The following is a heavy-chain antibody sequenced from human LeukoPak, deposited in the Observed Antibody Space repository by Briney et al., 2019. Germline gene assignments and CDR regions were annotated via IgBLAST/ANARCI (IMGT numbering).Heavy chain of an antibody. J-gene: IGHJ4*02. Sequence: QPGGSLRLSCAASGFTFSSYAMSWVRQAPGKGLEWVSAISGSGGSTYYADSVKGRFTISRDNAKNSLYLQMNSLRAEDTAVYYCARDIEAAGLFLDYWGQGTLVTVSS. CDR2: ISGSGGST. CDR1: GFTFSSYA. V-gene: IGHV3-23*01. CDR3: ARDIEAAGLFLDY. D-gene: IGHD6-13*01.